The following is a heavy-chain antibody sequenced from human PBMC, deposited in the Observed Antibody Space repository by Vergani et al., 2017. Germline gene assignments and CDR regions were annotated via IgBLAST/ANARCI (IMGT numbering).Heavy chain of an antibody. CDR3: VRVGITGTNKEAFDI. CDR1: GGSISSSSYY. Sequence: QLQLQESGPGLVKPSETLSLTCTVSGGSISSSSYYWGWIRQPPGKGLEWIGSIYYSGSTYYNPSLKSRVTISVDTSKNQFSLELSSVTAADTAVYYCVRVGITGTNKEAFDIWGQGTMVTVSS. D-gene: IGHD1-20*01. V-gene: IGHV4-39*07. J-gene: IGHJ3*02. CDR2: IYYSGST.